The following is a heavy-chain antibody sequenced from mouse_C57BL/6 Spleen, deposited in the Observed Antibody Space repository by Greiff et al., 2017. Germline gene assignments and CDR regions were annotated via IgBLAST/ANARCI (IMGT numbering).Heavy chain of an antibody. D-gene: IGHD2-4*01. CDR2: INPGSGGT. Sequence: VQLQQSGAELVRPGTSVKVSCKASGYAFTNYLIEWVKQRPGQGLEWIGVINPGSGGTNYNEKFKGKATLTADKSSSSAYMQLSSLTSEDSAVYFCARGDYDGLFFDYWGQGTTLTVSS. V-gene: IGHV1-54*01. CDR3: ARGDYDGLFFDY. CDR1: GYAFTNYL. J-gene: IGHJ2*01.